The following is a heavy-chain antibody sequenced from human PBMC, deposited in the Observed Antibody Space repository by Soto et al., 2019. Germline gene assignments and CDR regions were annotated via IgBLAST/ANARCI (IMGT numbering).Heavy chain of an antibody. D-gene: IGHD2-21*01. CDR3: ARELFGDSDFGQFVP. J-gene: IGHJ5*02. CDR1: GFTFSSYG. Sequence: GGSLRLSCAASGFTFSSYGMHWVRQAPGKGLEWVAVIWYDGSNKYYADSVKGRFTISRDNSKNTLYLQMNSLRAEDTAVYFCARELFGDSDFGQFVPWGPGTLVTVSS. CDR2: IWYDGSNK. V-gene: IGHV3-33*01.